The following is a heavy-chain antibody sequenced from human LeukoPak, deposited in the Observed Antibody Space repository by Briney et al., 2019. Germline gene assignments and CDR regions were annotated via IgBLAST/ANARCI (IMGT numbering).Heavy chain of an antibody. Sequence: GGSLRLSCAASGATLSSYAMGWARQAPGKGLEWVSGISSSGSGGNTYYADSVKGRFTISRDSSKNTLFLHMNTLRAEDTAVYYCAKEFLRWGFDPWGQGTLVTVSS. D-gene: IGHD2-21*01. V-gene: IGHV3-23*01. CDR3: AKEFLRWGFDP. CDR2: ISSSGSGGNT. J-gene: IGHJ5*02. CDR1: GATLSSYA.